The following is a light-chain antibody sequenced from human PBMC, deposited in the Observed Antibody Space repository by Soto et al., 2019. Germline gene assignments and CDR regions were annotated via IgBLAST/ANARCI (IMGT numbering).Light chain of an antibody. CDR3: SSYTSSSTYV. CDR1: SSDVGSYNR. V-gene: IGLV2-18*02. CDR2: EVS. Sequence: QSALTQPPSVSGSPGQSVTISCTGSSSDVGSYNRVSWYQQPPGTAPKLMISEVSNRPSGVPDRFSGSKSGNTASLTISGLQAEDEADYYCSSYTSSSTYVFGTGIKVTVL. J-gene: IGLJ1*01.